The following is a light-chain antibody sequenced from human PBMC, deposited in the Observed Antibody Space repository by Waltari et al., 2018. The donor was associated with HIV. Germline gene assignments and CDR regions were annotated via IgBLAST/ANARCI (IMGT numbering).Light chain of an antibody. CDR3: MLFFRTLYI. CDR1: TGPVGNGHY. CDR2: SAT. V-gene: IGLV7-43*01. Sequence: QTVVTQEPSVTVSPGETVTLTCNSATGPVGNGHYVNWFQQKPGQPPRPLIYSATRRHPLTPERFSGSLVGDRAALTLSNVWPEDQADYFCMLFFRTLYIFGGGTKVTVL. J-gene: IGLJ2*01.